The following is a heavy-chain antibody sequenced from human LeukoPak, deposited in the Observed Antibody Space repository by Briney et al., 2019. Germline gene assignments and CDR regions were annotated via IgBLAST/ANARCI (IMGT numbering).Heavy chain of an antibody. V-gene: IGHV4-30-2*01. CDR1: GGSISSGGYY. CDR2: IYHSGST. CDR3: ARALAVGATISDAFDI. D-gene: IGHD1-26*01. Sequence: SETLSLTCTVSGGSISSGGYYWGWIRQPPGKGPEWIGYIYHSGSTYYNPSLKSRVTISVDRSKNQFSLKLSSVTAADTAVYYCARALAVGATISDAFDIWGQGTMVTVSS. J-gene: IGHJ3*02.